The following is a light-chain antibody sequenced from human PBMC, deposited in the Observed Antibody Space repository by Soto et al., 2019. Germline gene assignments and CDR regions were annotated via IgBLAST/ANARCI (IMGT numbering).Light chain of an antibody. Sequence: QSVLTQPASVSGSPGQSIAISCTGTSSVVGAYNYVFWYQQYPGKAPKLIIYDVTNRPSGVSDRFSGSKSGNTASLTISGLQAEDEADYSCTSYTTSSTYVSGTGTEVTVL. CDR1: SSVVGAYNY. CDR3: TSYTTSSTYV. V-gene: IGLV2-14*01. CDR2: DVT. J-gene: IGLJ1*01.